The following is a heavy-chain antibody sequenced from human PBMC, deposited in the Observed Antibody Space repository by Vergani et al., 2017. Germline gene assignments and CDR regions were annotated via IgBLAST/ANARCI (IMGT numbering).Heavy chain of an antibody. V-gene: IGHV1-3*01. CDR2: INAGNGNT. J-gene: IGHJ6*02. D-gene: IGHD3-22*01. CDR3: ARDRVGQYYYDSSGYTHKGIDV. Sequence: QVQLVQSGAEVKKPGASVKVSCKASGYTFTSYAMHWVRQAPGQRLEWMGWINAGNGNTKYSQKFQGRVTITRDTSASTAYMELSSLRSEDTAVYYCARDRVGQYYYDSSGYTHKGIDVWGQGTTVTVSS. CDR1: GYTFTSYA.